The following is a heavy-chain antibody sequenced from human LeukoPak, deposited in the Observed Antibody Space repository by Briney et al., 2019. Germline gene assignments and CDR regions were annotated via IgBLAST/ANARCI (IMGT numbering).Heavy chain of an antibody. J-gene: IGHJ6*02. V-gene: IGHV4-59*04. CDR3: ARQERWYGMDV. CDR2: IYYSGST. Sequence: SETLSLTCTVSGGSISSYYWSWIRQPPGKGLEWIGYIYYSGSTYYNASLKSRVAISVDTTKNQFSLKLTSVSAADTAVYYCARQERWYGMDVWGQGTTVTVSS. CDR1: GGSISSYY. D-gene: IGHD2-15*01.